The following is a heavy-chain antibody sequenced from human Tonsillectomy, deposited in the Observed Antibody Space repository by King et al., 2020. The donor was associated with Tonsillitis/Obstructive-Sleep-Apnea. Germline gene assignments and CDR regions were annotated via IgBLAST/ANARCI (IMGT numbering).Heavy chain of an antibody. J-gene: IGHJ5*02. CDR2: IRSKAYGGTT. CDR1: GFTFGDYA. Sequence: VQLVESGGGLVQPGRSLRLYCTASGFTFGDYAMSWVRQAPGKGLEWVGFIRSKAYGGTTEYAASVKGRFTISRDDSKSIAYLQMNSLKTEDTAVYYCTRVVGARRGWFDPWGQGTLVTVSS. CDR3: TRVVGARRGWFDP. V-gene: IGHV3-49*04. D-gene: IGHD1-26*01.